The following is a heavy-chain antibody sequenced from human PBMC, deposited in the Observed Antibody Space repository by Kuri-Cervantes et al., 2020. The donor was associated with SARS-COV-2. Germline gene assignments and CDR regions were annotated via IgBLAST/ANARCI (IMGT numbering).Heavy chain of an antibody. CDR2: IYYSGST. J-gene: IGHJ4*02. Sequence: GSLRLSCTVSGGSISSYYWSWIRQPPGKGLEWIGYIYYSGSTNYNPSLKSRVTISLDTSKNQFSLKLSSVTAADTAVYYCARENWNYFDYWGQGTLVTVSS. D-gene: IGHD1-1*01. CDR3: ARENWNYFDY. CDR1: GGSISSYY. V-gene: IGHV4-59*01.